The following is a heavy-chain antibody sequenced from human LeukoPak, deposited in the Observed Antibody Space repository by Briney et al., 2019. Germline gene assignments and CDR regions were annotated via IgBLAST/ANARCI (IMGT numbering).Heavy chain of an antibody. D-gene: IGHD3-10*01. Sequence: ASVKVSCKASGGTFTSYAISWVRQAPGQGLEWMGWINPNSGGTNYAQKFQGRVTMTRDTSISTAYMELSRLRSDDTAVYYCARDFLLWFGELFTNWFDPWGQGTLVTVSS. J-gene: IGHJ5*02. CDR2: INPNSGGT. V-gene: IGHV1-2*02. CDR1: GGTFTSYA. CDR3: ARDFLLWFGELFTNWFDP.